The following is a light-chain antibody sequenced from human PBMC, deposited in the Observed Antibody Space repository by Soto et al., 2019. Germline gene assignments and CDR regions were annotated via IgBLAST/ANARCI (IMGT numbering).Light chain of an antibody. J-gene: IGKJ2*01. CDR2: DAS. CDR3: QQYDNLPYT. CDR1: QDISNY. Sequence: DIQMTQSPSTLSASVGDRVTITCRASQDISNYLNWYQQKPGKAPKLLIYDASNLETGVPSRFSGSGSGTDFTFTISSLQPEDIGIYYCQQYDNLPYTFGQGTKVDIK. V-gene: IGKV1-33*01.